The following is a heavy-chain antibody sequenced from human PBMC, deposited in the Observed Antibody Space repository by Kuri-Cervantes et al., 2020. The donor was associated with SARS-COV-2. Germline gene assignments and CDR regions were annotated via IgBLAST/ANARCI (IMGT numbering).Heavy chain of an antibody. D-gene: IGHD2-2*01. Sequence: ASVKVSCKASGYTFTSYGISWVRQAPGQGLEWMGWISAYNGNTNYAQKLQGRVTITADKSTSTAYMELSSLRSEDTAVYYCARDQRGIVVPAAIPYNWFDPWGQGTLVTVSS. V-gene: IGHV1-18*01. J-gene: IGHJ5*02. CDR3: ARDQRGIVVPAAIPYNWFDP. CDR1: GYTFTSYG. CDR2: ISAYNGNT.